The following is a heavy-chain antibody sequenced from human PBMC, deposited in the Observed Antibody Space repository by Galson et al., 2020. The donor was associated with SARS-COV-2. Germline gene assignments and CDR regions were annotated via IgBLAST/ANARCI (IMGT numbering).Heavy chain of an antibody. J-gene: IGHJ3*02. CDR3: ARDEGTVNGGGPGAQYPQNAFDI. CDR2: ISSNGGST. D-gene: IGHD4-17*01. V-gene: IGHV3-64*01. Sequence: GESLKISCAASGFTFSSYAMHWVRQAPGKGLEYVSAISSNGGSTYYANSVKGRFTISRDNSKNTLYLQMGSLRAEDMAVYYCARDEGTVNGGGPGAQYPQNAFDIWGQGTMVTVSS. CDR1: GFTFSSYA.